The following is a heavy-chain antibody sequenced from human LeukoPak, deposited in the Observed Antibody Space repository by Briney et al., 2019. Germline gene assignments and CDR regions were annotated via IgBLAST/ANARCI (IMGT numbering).Heavy chain of an antibody. J-gene: IGHJ3*02. CDR1: GYTFTGYY. CDR2: INPSGGST. V-gene: IGHV1-46*01. CDR3: ARALAYCGGDCYWGAFDI. D-gene: IGHD2-21*02. Sequence: SVKVSCKASGYTFTGYYMHWVRQAPGQGLEWMGIINPSGGSTSYAQKFQGRVTITRNTSISTAYMELSSLRSEDTAVYYCARALAYCGGDCYWGAFDIWGQGTMVTVSS.